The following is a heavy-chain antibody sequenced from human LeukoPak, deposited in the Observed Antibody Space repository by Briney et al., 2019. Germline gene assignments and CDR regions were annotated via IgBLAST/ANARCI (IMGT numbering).Heavy chain of an antibody. CDR3: ARGTYGSGNYDAFNI. V-gene: IGHV3-33*01. D-gene: IGHD3-10*01. CDR1: GFTFRGFG. J-gene: IGHJ3*02. Sequence: GGSLRLSCAASGFTFRGFGMNWVRQAPGKGLEWVAVIWYDGSNGYYADSVKGRFTTSRDNSKNTLYLQMNSLRVEDTAVYYCARGTYGSGNYDAFNIWGQGTMVTVSS. CDR2: IWYDGSNG.